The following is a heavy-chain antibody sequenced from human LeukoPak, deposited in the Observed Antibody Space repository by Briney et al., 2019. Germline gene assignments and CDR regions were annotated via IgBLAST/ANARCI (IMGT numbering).Heavy chain of an antibody. D-gene: IGHD4-17*01. CDR3: ARDPGTVPNSGWFDP. Sequence: GASVKVSCKASGYTFTSYYMHWVRQAPGQGLEWMGIINPSGGSTSYAQKFQGRVTMTRDMSTTTVYMELSSLRSEDTAVYYCARDPGTVPNSGWFDPWGQGTLVTVSS. CDR1: GYTFTSYY. V-gene: IGHV1-46*01. J-gene: IGHJ5*02. CDR2: INPSGGST.